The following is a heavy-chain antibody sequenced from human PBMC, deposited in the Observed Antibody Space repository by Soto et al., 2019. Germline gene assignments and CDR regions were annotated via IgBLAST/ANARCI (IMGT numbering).Heavy chain of an antibody. D-gene: IGHD6-13*01. CDR1: GGSISSGGYY. CDR2: IYYSGST. Sequence: ASETLSLTCTVSGGSISSGGYYWSWIRQHPGKGLEWIGYIYYSGSTYYNPSLKSRVTISVDTSKNQFSLKLSSVTAADTAVYYCARDEGAAAGLATNWFDPWGQGTLVTVSS. CDR3: ARDEGAAAGLATNWFDP. V-gene: IGHV4-31*02. J-gene: IGHJ5*02.